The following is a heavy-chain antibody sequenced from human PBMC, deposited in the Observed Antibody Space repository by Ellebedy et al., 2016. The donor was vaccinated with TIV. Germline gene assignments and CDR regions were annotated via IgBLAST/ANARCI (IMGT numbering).Heavy chain of an antibody. D-gene: IGHD6-6*01. J-gene: IGHJ4*02. CDR3: ATGGYSISAGNY. V-gene: IGHV3-23*01. CDR1: GFTFSSYT. Sequence: GESLKISCAASGFTFSSYTINWVRQAPGKGLEWVSAISGSGGSTYYADSVKGRFTISRDNSKNTLYLQMNSLRAEDTAVYYCATGGYSISAGNYWGQGTLVTVSS. CDR2: ISGSGGST.